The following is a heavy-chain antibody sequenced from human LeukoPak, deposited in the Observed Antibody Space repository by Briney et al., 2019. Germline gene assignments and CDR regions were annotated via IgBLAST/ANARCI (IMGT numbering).Heavy chain of an antibody. D-gene: IGHD3-3*01. V-gene: IGHV3-23*01. CDR1: GFTFSSYW. Sequence: PGGSLRLSCAASGFTFSSYWMHWVRQAPGKGLEWDSAISGSGGSTYYADSVKGRFTISRDNSKNTLYLQMNSLRAEDTAVYYCAKVFNPDFWSGPHDYWGQGTLVTVSS. CDR2: ISGSGGST. CDR3: AKVFNPDFWSGPHDY. J-gene: IGHJ4*02.